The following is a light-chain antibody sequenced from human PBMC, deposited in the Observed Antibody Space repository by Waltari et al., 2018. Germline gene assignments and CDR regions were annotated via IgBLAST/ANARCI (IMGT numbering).Light chain of an antibody. CDR2: GVT. J-gene: IGLJ2*01. CDR1: NSDVWGYNV. CDR3: SSYAGDNIVV. Sequence: QSALTQPAPVSGSLGQSITISCTGTNSDVWGYNVASWLQQPPGKAPKLLLYGVTKRPSGVSTRFSGSKSGNTASMTISGLQAEDEADYYCSSYAGDNIVVFGGGTRLTVV. V-gene: IGLV2-23*02.